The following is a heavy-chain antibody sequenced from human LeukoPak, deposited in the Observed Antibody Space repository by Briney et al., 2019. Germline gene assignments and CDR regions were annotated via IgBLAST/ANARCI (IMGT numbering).Heavy chain of an antibody. Sequence: GGSLGLSCAASGFTFSDYYMSWIRQAPGKGLEWVSYISSSGSTIYYADSVKGRFTISRDNAKNSLYLQMNSLRAEDTAVYYCARRYCSSTSCYEDDYWGQGTLVTVSS. J-gene: IGHJ4*02. D-gene: IGHD2-2*01. CDR2: ISSSGSTI. CDR1: GFTFSDYY. V-gene: IGHV3-11*04. CDR3: ARRYCSSTSCYEDDY.